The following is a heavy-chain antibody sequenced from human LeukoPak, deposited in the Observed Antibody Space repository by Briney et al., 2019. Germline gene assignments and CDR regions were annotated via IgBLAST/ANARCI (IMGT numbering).Heavy chain of an antibody. D-gene: IGHD2-21*02. J-gene: IGHJ4*02. Sequence: GRSLRLSCAASGFTFSSYAMHWVRQAPGKGPEWVAVISYDGSNKYYADSVKGRFTISRDNSKNTLYLQMNSLRAEDTAVYYCARALHVTGFDYWGQGTLVTVSS. V-gene: IGHV3-30-3*01. CDR3: ARALHVTGFDY. CDR2: ISYDGSNK. CDR1: GFTFSSYA.